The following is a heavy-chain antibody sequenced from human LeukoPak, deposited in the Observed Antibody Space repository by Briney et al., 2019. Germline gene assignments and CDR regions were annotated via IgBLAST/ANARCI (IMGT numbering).Heavy chain of an antibody. V-gene: IGHV3-9*01. J-gene: IGHJ6*02. CDR1: GFTFDDYA. Sequence: GRSLRLSCAASGFTFDDYAMHWVRQAPGKGLEWVSGISWNSGSIGYADSVKGRFTISRDNAKNSLYLQMNSLRAEDTALYYCAKDSAAAAHDGMDVWGQGTTVTVSS. CDR2: ISWNSGSI. CDR3: AKDSAAAAHDGMDV. D-gene: IGHD6-13*01.